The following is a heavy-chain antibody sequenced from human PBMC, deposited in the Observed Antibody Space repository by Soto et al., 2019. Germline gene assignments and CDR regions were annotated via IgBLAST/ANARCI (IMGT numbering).Heavy chain of an antibody. Sequence: QVQLVQSGAEVKKPGSSVKVSCKASGGTFSSYAISWVRQAPGQGLEWMGGIIPIFGTANYAQKFQGRVTITADESTSTAYMELSSLRSEDTAVYYCAREGGYCSGGSCYSYYYYGMDVWGQGTTVTVSS. CDR1: GGTFSSYA. V-gene: IGHV1-69*01. CDR2: IIPIFGTA. D-gene: IGHD2-15*01. CDR3: AREGGYCSGGSCYSYYYYGMDV. J-gene: IGHJ6*02.